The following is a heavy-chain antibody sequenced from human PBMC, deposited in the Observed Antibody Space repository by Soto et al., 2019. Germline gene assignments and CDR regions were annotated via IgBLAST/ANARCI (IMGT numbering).Heavy chain of an antibody. D-gene: IGHD5-12*01. CDR3: ARGHIVATINHYYYGMDV. CDR1: GGTFSSYA. V-gene: IGHV1-69*01. CDR2: IIPIFGTA. J-gene: IGHJ6*02. Sequence: QVQLVQSGAEVKKPGSSVKDSCKASGGTFSSYAISWVRQAPGQGLEWMGGIIPIFGTANYAQKFQGRVTITADESTSTAYMELSSLRSEDTAVYYCARGHIVATINHYYYGMDVWGQGTTVTVSS.